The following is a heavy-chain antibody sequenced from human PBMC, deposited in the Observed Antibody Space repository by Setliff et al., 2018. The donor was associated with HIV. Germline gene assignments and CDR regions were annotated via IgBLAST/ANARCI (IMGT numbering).Heavy chain of an antibody. CDR2: ISTGGHT. CDR3: AREGSHSHSWYNWFGP. CDR1: GASISSGNYF. D-gene: IGHD6-13*01. V-gene: IGHV4-61*02. J-gene: IGHJ5*02. Sequence: LSLTCTVSGASISSGNYFWTWIRQPAGQRLEWIGRISTGGHTDYNPSLKSRLSISADTSRIHFSLQLTSVAATDTAIYYCAREGSHSHSWYNWFGPWGPGTLVTVSS.